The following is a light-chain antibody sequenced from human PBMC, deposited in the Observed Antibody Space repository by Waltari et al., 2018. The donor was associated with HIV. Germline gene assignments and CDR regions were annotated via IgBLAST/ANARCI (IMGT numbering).Light chain of an antibody. CDR3: SSFSSSSTPYV. V-gene: IGLV2-14*01. Sequence: QSGLTQPASVSGSPGQQLTISCTGTTSDVGGYNYVSWYQQHPGKAPKLIIYEVSNRPSGVSNRFSGSKSGNTASLTISGLQPEDETDYYCSSFSSSSTPYVFGTGTKVTVL. CDR1: TSDVGGYNY. CDR2: EVS. J-gene: IGLJ1*01.